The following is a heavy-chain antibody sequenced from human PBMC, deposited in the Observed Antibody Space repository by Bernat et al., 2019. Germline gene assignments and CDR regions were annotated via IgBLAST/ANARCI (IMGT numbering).Heavy chain of an antibody. Sequence: EVQLVESGGGLVQPGGSLRLPCAASGFTFSGYWMHWVRQAPGKGLVWVSRINSDGSSTTYADSVKGRFTISRDNAKNTLYLQMNSLRAEDTAVYYCAREVGATLSLDYWGQGTLVTVSS. CDR3: AREVGATLSLDY. V-gene: IGHV3-74*01. J-gene: IGHJ4*02. CDR1: GFTFSGYW. CDR2: INSDGSST. D-gene: IGHD1-26*01.